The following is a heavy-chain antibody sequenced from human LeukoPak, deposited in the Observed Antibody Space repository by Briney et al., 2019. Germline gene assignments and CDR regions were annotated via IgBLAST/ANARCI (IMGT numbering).Heavy chain of an antibody. V-gene: IGHV3-30-3*01. J-gene: IGHJ4*02. D-gene: IGHD5-18*01. CDR2: ISYDGNDK. CDR3: ARDRDTAMGL. Sequence: PGGSLRLSCAASGFTFSNYAMRWVRQAPGKGLEWVAIISYDGNDKYYTDSVKGRFTISRDKSKNTLYLQMNSLRAEDTAVYYCARDRDTAMGLWGQGTLVTVSS. CDR1: GFTFSNYA.